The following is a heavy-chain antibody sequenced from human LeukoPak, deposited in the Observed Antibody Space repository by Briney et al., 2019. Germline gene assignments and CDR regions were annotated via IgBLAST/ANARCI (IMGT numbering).Heavy chain of an antibody. D-gene: IGHD3/OR15-3a*01. V-gene: IGHV4-34*01. Sequence: SETLSLTCAVYGGSFSSYSWSWIRQPPGKGLEWIGEINHSGSTNNNPSLKSRVNISVDTSKNQFSLKLSSVTAADTAVYYCASGRTRDGRIFDYWGQGTLVTVSS. J-gene: IGHJ4*02. CDR2: INHSGST. CDR3: ASGRTRDGRIFDY. CDR1: GGSFSSYS.